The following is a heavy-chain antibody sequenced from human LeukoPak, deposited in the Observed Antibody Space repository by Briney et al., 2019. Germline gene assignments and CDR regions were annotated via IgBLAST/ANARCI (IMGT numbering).Heavy chain of an antibody. CDR2: IYTSGST. V-gene: IGHV4-61*02. D-gene: IGHD3-10*02. J-gene: IGHJ6*03. CDR1: GGSISSGSYY. CDR3: ARELMLLSSGFYYYYMDV. Sequence: SKTLSLTCTVSGGSISSGSYYWSWIRQPAGKGLEWIGRIYTSGSTNYNPSLKSRVTISVDTSKNQFSLKLSSVTAADTAVYYCARELMLLSSGFYYYYMDVWGKGTTVTVSS.